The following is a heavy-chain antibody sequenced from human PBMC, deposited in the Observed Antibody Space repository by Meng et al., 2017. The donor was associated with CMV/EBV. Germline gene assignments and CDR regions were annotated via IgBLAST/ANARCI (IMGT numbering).Heavy chain of an antibody. D-gene: IGHD2-2*01. CDR3: ARGRHAQKLRYCSSTSCLPGY. CDR2: INPNSGGT. CDR1: GYTFTGYY. V-gene: IGHV1-2*02. Sequence: ASVKVSCKASGYTFTGYYMHWVRQAPGQGLEWMGWINPNSGGTNYAQKFQGRVTMTRDTSISTAYMELSRLRSDDTAVYYCARGRHAQKLRYCSSTSCLPGYWGQGTLVTVSS. J-gene: IGHJ4*02.